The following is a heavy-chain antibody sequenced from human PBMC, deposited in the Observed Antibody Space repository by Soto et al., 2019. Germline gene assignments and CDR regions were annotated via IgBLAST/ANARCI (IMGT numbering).Heavy chain of an antibody. CDR1: GDSVSGGSYY. J-gene: IGHJ4*01. CDR2: IYYSGST. V-gene: IGHV4-61*01. CDR3: GRQIRAYSWARDY. D-gene: IGHD5-18*01. Sequence: ETLTLTWTVSGDSVSGGSYYWSWIRQPPGKGLEWIGYIYYSGSTNYNPSLKSRVTMSVDTSKNQFSLKLRSGTGVDTAMKDCGRQIRAYSWARDYGGHVTLVAVS.